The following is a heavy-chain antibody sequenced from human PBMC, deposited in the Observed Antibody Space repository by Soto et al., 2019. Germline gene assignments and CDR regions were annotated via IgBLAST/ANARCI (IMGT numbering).Heavy chain of an antibody. Sequence: GWSLRLSCAASAFTFSSYSMNWVRQAPGKGLEWVSSISSGSSYIYYADSLKGRFTISRDNAKNSLYLQMNSLRAEDTAVYYCERALSPAASPETADFDPWGQGTLVTVSS. CDR2: ISSGSSYI. J-gene: IGHJ5*02. CDR3: ERALSPAASPETADFDP. CDR1: AFTFSSYS. V-gene: IGHV3-21*01. D-gene: IGHD2-21*02.